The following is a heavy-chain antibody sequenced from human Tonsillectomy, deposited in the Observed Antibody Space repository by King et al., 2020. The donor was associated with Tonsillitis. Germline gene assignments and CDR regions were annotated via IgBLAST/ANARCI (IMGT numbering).Heavy chain of an antibody. CDR3: ARDRQVGYSGSFWGEYHYYGMDV. Sequence: VQLVESGGGVVQPGRSLRLSCAASGFTFSTYPMHWVRQAPGKGLEWVAVISYDGSNKNYADSVKGRFSISRDNSKNTLYLQMNSLIAEDTAVYYCARDRQVGYSGSFWGEYHYYGMDVWGQGTTVTVSS. D-gene: IGHD1-26*01. CDR2: ISYDGSNK. V-gene: IGHV3-30*04. CDR1: GFTFSTYP. J-gene: IGHJ6*02.